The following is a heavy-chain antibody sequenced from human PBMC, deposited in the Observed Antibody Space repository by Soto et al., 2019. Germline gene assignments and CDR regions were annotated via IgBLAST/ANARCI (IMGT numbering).Heavy chain of an antibody. CDR2: ISSSSGST. J-gene: IGHJ6*02. V-gene: IGHV3-11*06. Sequence: VGSLRLSCAASGFTFSDYYMSWIRQAPGKGLEYISYISSSSGSTNYADSVKGRFTISRDNAKNSLYLQMSSLRAEDTAVYYCARDRGGYDRLYYYHGMDVWGQGTTVTVSS. CDR1: GFTFSDYY. CDR3: ARDRGGYDRLYYYHGMDV. D-gene: IGHD5-12*01.